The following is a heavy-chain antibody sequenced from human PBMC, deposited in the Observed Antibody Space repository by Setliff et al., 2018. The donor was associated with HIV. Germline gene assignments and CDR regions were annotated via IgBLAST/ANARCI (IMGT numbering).Heavy chain of an antibody. CDR3: ARDQGFWSGYYMTPPDY. J-gene: IGHJ4*02. CDR2: ISYDGSYE. CDR1: GFTFGSYA. Sequence: LRLSCAASGFTFGSYALSWVRQAPGKGLEWVAVISYDGSYEYYADSVKGRFTISRDNSKNTLYLQMNSLRAEDTAVYYCARDQGFWSGYYMTPPDYWGQGTLVTVSS. D-gene: IGHD3-3*01. V-gene: IGHV3-30*04.